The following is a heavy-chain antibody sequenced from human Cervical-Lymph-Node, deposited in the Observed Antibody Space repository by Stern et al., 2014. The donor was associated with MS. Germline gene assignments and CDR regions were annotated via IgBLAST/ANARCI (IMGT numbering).Heavy chain of an antibody. V-gene: IGHV5-51*01. CDR2: IYLDDSDT. CDR1: GNYG. J-gene: IGHJ6*02. CDR3: ARHGAAGTGKLDV. Sequence: EVQLVESGAEVKKPGESLRISCKISGNYGIGWGRQMPGKGLGGRGVIYLDDSDTRYSPSVQGQVTISADKSINTAYLQWSSLKASDTAIYYCARHGAAGTGKLDVWGQGTTVTVSS. D-gene: IGHD6-13*01.